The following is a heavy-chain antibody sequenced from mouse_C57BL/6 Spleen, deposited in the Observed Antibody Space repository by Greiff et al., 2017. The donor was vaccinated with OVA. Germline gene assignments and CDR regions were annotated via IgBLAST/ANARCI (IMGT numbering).Heavy chain of an antibody. Sequence: QVQLQQSGAELARPGASVKMSCKASGYTFTSYTMHWVKQRPGQGLEWIGYINPSSGYTKYNQKFKDKATLTADKSSSTAYMQLSSLTSEDSAVYYCARDDYDLYYAMDYWGQGTSVTVSS. J-gene: IGHJ4*01. CDR3: ARDDYDLYYAMDY. D-gene: IGHD2-4*01. CDR2: INPSSGYT. CDR1: GYTFTSYT. V-gene: IGHV1-4*01.